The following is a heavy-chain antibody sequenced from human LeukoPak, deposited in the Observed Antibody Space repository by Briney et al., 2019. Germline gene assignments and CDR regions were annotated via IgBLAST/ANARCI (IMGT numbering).Heavy chain of an antibody. J-gene: IGHJ4*02. Sequence: ASVKVSCKASGYTFTSYDINWVRQATGQGLEWMGWINPNSGGTNYAQKFQGRVTMTRDTSISTAYMELSRLRSDDTAVYYCARRHGTERPGPTAFDYWGQGTLVTVSS. CDR1: GYTFTSYD. CDR2: INPNSGGT. D-gene: IGHD1-1*01. V-gene: IGHV1-2*02. CDR3: ARRHGTERPGPTAFDY.